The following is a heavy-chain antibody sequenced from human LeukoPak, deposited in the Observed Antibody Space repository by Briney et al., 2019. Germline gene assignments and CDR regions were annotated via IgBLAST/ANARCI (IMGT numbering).Heavy chain of an antibody. D-gene: IGHD3-9*01. CDR1: GYTFTSYY. CDR3: ARDVGTTYYDIPGF. V-gene: IGHV1-2*02. J-gene: IGHJ3*01. Sequence: AASVQVSCKASGYTFTSYYMHWVRQAPGQGLEWMGWINPNGGGTNFAQKFQGRVTMTRDTSISTAYMELSRLGSDDTAVYYCARDVGTTYYDIPGFWGQGTMVTVSS. CDR2: INPNGGGT.